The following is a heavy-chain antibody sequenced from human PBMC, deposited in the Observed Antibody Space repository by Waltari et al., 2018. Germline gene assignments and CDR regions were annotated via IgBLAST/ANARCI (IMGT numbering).Heavy chain of an antibody. Sequence: RQAPGQRLEWMGWINAGNGNTKYSQKFQGRVTITRDTSASTAYMELSSLRSEDTAVYYCARSYYYGSGSSGYWGQGTLVTVSS. D-gene: IGHD3-10*01. CDR3: ARSYYYGSGSSGY. J-gene: IGHJ4*02. CDR2: INAGNGNT. V-gene: IGHV1-3*01.